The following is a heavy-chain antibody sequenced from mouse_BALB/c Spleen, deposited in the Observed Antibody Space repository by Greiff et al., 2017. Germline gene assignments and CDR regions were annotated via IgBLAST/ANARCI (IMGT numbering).Heavy chain of an antibody. D-gene: IGHD1-1*01. CDR3: ARSDGKGPSWFAY. J-gene: IGHJ3*01. CDR2: IDPANGNT. V-gene: IGHV14-3*02. CDR1: GFNIKDTY. Sequence: EVQLQQSGAELVKPGASVKLSCTASGFNIKDTYMHWVKQRPEQGLEWIGRIDPANGNTKYDPKFQGKATITADTSSNTAYLQLSSLTSEDTAVFYGARSDGKGPSWFAYWGQGTLVTVSA.